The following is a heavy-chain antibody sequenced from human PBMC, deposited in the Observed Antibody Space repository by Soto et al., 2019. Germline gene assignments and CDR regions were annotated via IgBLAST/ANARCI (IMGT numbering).Heavy chain of an antibody. D-gene: IGHD6-19*01. CDR3: ARHRSGWYGDFDY. CDR1: GGSISSSSYY. CDR2: IYYSGST. J-gene: IGHJ4*02. V-gene: IGHV4-39*01. Sequence: LSETLSLTCTFSGGSISSSSYYWGWIRQPPGKGLEWIGSIYYSGSTYYNPSLKSRVTISVDTSKNQFSLKLSSVTAADTAVYYCARHRSGWYGDFDYGGQGSRVTVS.